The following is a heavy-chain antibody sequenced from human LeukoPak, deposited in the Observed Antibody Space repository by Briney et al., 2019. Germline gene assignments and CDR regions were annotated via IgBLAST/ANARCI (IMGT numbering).Heavy chain of an antibody. CDR2: IYYSGST. J-gene: IGHJ2*01. CDR3: ARDADSSGYYSVWYFDL. Sequence: SETLSLTCTVSGGSISSGGYYWSWIRQHPGKGLEWIGYIYYSGSTYYNPSLKSRVTISVDTSKNQFSLKLSSVTAADTAVYYCARDADSSGYYSVWYFDLWGRGTLVTVSS. D-gene: IGHD3-22*01. V-gene: IGHV4-31*03. CDR1: GGSISSGGYY.